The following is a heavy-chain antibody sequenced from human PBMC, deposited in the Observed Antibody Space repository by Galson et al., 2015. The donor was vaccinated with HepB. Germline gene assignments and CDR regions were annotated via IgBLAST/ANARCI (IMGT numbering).Heavy chain of an antibody. CDR1: GGSISSGGYY. J-gene: IGHJ5*02. Sequence: LTCTVSGGSISSGGYYWSWIRQHPGKGLEWIGYIYYSGSTYYNPSLKSRVTISVDTSKNQFSLKLSSVTAADTAVYYCARGFPRNFGYSSSWYPEEGNWFDPWGQGTLVTVSS. CDR3: ARGFPRNFGYSSSWYPEEGNWFDP. D-gene: IGHD6-13*01. CDR2: IYYSGST. V-gene: IGHV4-31*03.